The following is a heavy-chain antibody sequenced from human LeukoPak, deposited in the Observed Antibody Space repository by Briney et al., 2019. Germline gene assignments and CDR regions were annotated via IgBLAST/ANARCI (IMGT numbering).Heavy chain of an antibody. CDR2: FDVIDSET. V-gene: IGHV1-24*01. CDR1: GSSLSELS. J-gene: IGHJ4*02. CDR3: AAGRPYSLLDY. D-gene: IGHD5-18*01. Sequence: ASVTVSCTVSGSSLSELSLYWVRQAPGKGLEWMGGFDVIDSETFYAQKFQGRVTMTEDSSTDTAYMELRSLTSDDTALYYCAAGRPYSLLDYWGQGTLVTVSS.